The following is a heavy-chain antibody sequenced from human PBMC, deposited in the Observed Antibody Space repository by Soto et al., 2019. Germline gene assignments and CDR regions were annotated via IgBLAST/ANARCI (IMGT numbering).Heavy chain of an antibody. CDR2: ITYNGDT. CDR3: ARVVVTSYGVLDY. D-gene: IGHD3-22*01. J-gene: IGHJ4*02. Sequence: QVQLVQSGAVVKKPGASVKVSCKASGYTFTSYGISWVRQAPGQGLEWMGWITYNGDTNYPQKLQGRVTMTTDTSTSTAYMELRSLRSDDTAVYYCARVVVTSYGVLDYWGQGTLVTVSS. V-gene: IGHV1-18*01. CDR1: GYTFTSYG.